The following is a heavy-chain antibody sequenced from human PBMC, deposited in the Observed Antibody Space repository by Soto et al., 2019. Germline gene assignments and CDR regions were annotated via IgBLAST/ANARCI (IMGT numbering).Heavy chain of an antibody. CDR1: GFTFSSYD. D-gene: IGHD3-9*01. CDR2: ISYHGSNK. Sequence: QVQLVESGGGVVQPGRSLRLSCAASGFTFSSYDMHWVRQAQGKGLEWVAVISYHGSNKYYADSVKSLFTVSRDNSKNTLYLQMNILRPEDTAVYYCTRELIDMLSSDGMDVWGQGTTVTVSS. J-gene: IGHJ6*02. V-gene: IGHV3-30-3*01. CDR3: TRELIDMLSSDGMDV.